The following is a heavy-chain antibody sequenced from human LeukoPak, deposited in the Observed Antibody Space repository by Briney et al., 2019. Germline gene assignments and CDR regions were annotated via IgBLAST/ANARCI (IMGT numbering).Heavy chain of an antibody. D-gene: IGHD2-15*01. CDR3: ARAPVTHHCSGGSCYYHGMDV. CDR2: IYTSGST. Sequence: SETLSLTCTVSGGSISSYCWSWIRQPAGKGLEWIGRIYTSGSTNYNPSLKSRVTMSVDTSRNQFSLKLSSVTAEDTAVYYCARAPVTHHCSGGSCYYHGMDVWGQGTTVTVSS. V-gene: IGHV4-4*07. J-gene: IGHJ6*02. CDR1: GGSISSYC.